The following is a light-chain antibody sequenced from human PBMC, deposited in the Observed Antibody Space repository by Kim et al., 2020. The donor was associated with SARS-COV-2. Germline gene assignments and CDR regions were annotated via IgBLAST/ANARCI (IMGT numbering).Light chain of an antibody. CDR2: GNS. J-gene: IGLJ2*01. Sequence: QSVLTQPPSVSGAPGPRVTLSCTGSSSNIGAGYDVHWYQQLPGTAPKLLIYGNSNRPSGVPDRFSGSESGTSDSLAITGLQAEDEADYYCQSYDSSLSGSVVFGGGTQLTVL. CDR3: QSYDSSLSGSVV. V-gene: IGLV1-40*01. CDR1: SSNIGAGYD.